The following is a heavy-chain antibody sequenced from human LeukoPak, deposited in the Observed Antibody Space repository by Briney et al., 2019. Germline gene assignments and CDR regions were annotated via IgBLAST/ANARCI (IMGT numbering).Heavy chain of an antibody. CDR3: ARDLQQDGYSDY. V-gene: IGHV4-61*01. J-gene: IGHJ4*02. Sequence: SETLSLTCTVSGGSISSSSYYWGWIRQPPGKGLEWIGYIYYSGSTNYNPSLKSRVTISVDTSKNQFSLKLSSVTAADTAVYYCARDLQQDGYSDYWGQGTLVTVSS. D-gene: IGHD5-24*01. CDR2: IYYSGST. CDR1: GGSISSSSYY.